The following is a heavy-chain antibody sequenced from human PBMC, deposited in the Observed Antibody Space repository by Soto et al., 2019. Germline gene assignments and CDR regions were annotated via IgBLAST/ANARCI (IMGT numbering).Heavy chain of an antibody. CDR1: GYTFTGYY. D-gene: IGHD6-6*01. V-gene: IGHV1-2*02. CDR2: INPKTGDT. Sequence: QMQLVQSGAEARKPGASVKVSCKTSGYTFTGYYLNWVRQAPGRGLEWVGWINPKTGDTNNAQKFQGRVTMTTDTPISTGYMELSGLKSDDTAVYYCVTGEHLVRWGQGTRVTVSS. CDR3: VTGEHLVR. J-gene: IGHJ4*02.